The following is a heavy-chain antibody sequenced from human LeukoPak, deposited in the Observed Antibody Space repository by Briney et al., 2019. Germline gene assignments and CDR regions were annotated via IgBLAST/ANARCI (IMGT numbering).Heavy chain of an antibody. V-gene: IGHV3-23*01. D-gene: IGHD3-22*01. J-gene: IGHJ5*02. CDR2: ISGSGGST. Sequence: GGSLRLSCAASGFTFSSYSMNWVRQAPGKGLEWVSGISGSGGSTYYADSVKGRFTISRDNSKNTLYLQMNSLRAEDTAVYFCAKMYYYDTSGYYYLGWFDPWGQGTLVTVSS. CDR3: AKMYYYDTSGYYYLGWFDP. CDR1: GFTFSSYS.